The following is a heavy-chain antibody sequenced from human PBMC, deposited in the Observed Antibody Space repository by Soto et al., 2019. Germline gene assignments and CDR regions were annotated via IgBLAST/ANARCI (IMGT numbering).Heavy chain of an antibody. V-gene: IGHV4-59*11. CDR2: IYYSGST. Sequence: QVQLQESGPGLVKPSETLSLTCTVSGGSISSHYWSWIRQPPGKGLEWIGNIYYSGSTNYNPSLKSRVTISVDTSKKQFSLKLSSVTAADTAVYYCARAYGSALFDFWGQGSLVTVSS. CDR3: ARAYGSALFDF. J-gene: IGHJ4*02. CDR1: GGSISSHY. D-gene: IGHD3-10*01.